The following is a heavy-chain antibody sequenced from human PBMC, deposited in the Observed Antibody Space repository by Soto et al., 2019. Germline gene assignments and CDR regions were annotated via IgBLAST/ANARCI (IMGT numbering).Heavy chain of an antibody. D-gene: IGHD3-3*01. V-gene: IGHV3-30*18. Sequence: GGSLRLSCAASGFTFSSYGMHWVRQAPGKGLEWVAVISYDGSNKYYADSVKGRFTISRDNSKNTLYLQMNSLRAEDTAVYYCAKVRDFWISGPVDYWGQGTLVTV. J-gene: IGHJ4*02. CDR3: AKVRDFWISGPVDY. CDR1: GFTFSSYG. CDR2: ISYDGSNK.